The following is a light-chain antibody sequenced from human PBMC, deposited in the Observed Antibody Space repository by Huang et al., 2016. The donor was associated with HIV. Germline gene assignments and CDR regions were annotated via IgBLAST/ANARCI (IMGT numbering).Light chain of an antibody. CDR3: QQYYSDPYT. CDR2: GTS. J-gene: IGKJ2*01. Sequence: AIRITQSPSSLSASTGDRVTIPCRANQGISDYLAWYQQKPGKAPELLIYGTSTLQSGVPSRFNGSGSGKDFTLTVNCLQSEDFATYFCQQYYSDPYTFGQGTKVEIK. CDR1: QGISDY. V-gene: IGKV1-8*01.